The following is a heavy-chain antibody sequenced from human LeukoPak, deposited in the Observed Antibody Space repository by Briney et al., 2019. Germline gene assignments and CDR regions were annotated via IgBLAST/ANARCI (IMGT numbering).Heavy chain of an antibody. J-gene: IGHJ4*02. D-gene: IGHD3-9*01. V-gene: IGHV1-2*02. Sequence: GSVKVSCKASGYTFTGYYMHWVRQAPGQGLEWMGWINPNSGGTNYAQKFQGRVTMTRDTSISTDYMELSRLRSADTAVYYCARSPHILTGENFDYWGQGTLVTVSS. CDR3: ARSPHILTGENFDY. CDR1: GYTFTGYY. CDR2: INPNSGGT.